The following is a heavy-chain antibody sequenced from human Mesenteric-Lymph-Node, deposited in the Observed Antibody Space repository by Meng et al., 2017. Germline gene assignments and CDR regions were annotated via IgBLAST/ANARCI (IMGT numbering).Heavy chain of an antibody. CDR1: GGSISSSNW. J-gene: IGHJ4*02. CDR2: IYHSGST. V-gene: IGHV4-4*02. D-gene: IGHD4-17*01. Sequence: QVPLQESVPGLVKLAGTLSFTCAVSGGSISSSNWWSWVRQPPGKGLGWIGEIYHSGSTNYNPSLKSRVTISVDTSKNQFSLKLSSVTAADTAVYYCARGRGYGDYGSLYWGQGTLVTVSS. CDR3: ARGRGYGDYGSLY.